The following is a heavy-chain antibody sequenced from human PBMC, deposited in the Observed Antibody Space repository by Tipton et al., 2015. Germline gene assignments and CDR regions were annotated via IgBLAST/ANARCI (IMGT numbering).Heavy chain of an antibody. CDR3: ARARGRHGGLFDS. V-gene: IGHV4-59*01. D-gene: IGHD4-23*01. CDR2: IQYSGST. Sequence: TLSLTCRVSRDFISKYYWSWIRQPPGKEREWIGDIQYSGSTNYNPSLKSRVTISLDTSKNQVSLKLSSVTAADTAVDYGARARGRHGGLFDSWGQGILVTGSS. CDR1: RDFISKYY. J-gene: IGHJ4*02.